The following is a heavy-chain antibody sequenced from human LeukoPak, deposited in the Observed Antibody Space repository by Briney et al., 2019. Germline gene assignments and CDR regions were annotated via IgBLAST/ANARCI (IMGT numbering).Heavy chain of an antibody. CDR1: GYTFTGYY. CDR2: INPNNGIT. D-gene: IGHD3-22*01. V-gene: IGHV1-2*02. J-gene: IGHJ4*02. Sequence: ASVKVSCKASGYTFTGYYIHWVRQAPGQGLEWMGWINPNNGITNYAQKFQGRVTMTRDTSINTAYMHLSHLRSNDTAVYYCATDRYSSDSGAYPGEAGFDYWGQGTLVTVSS. CDR3: ATDRYSSDSGAYPGEAGFDY.